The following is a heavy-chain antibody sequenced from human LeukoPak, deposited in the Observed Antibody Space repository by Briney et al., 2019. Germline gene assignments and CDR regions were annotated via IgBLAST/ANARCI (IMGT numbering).Heavy chain of an antibody. J-gene: IGHJ4*02. D-gene: IGHD2-2*01. V-gene: IGHV3-33*01. CDR3: ARGPLGYCSSTSCYPFDY. CDR2: IWYDGSNK. CDR1: GFTFSSYG. Sequence: GGSLRLSCAASGFTFSSYGMHWVRQAPGKGLEWVAVIWYDGSNKYYADSVKGRFTISRDNSKNTLYLQMNSLRAEDTAVYYCARGPLGYCSSTSCYPFDYWGQGTLVTVSS.